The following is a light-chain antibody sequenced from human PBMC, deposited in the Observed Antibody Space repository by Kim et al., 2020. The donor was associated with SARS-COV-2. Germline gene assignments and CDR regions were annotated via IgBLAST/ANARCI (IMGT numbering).Light chain of an antibody. CDR2: GAS. V-gene: IGKV3-20*01. CDR1: HSVSSSY. J-gene: IGKJ4*01. Sequence: EIVLTQSPVTVSLSPGDRASLSCRASHSVSSSYLAWYQQKPGQAPRLLIYGASSRATGIPDRFSGSGSRTDFTLTISRLEPEDVAVYYCQQYGSSPLTFGGGTKVEI. CDR3: QQYGSSPLT.